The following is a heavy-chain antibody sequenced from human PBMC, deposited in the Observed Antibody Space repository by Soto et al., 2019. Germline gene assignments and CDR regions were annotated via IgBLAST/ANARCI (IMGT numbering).Heavy chain of an antibody. D-gene: IGHD2-2*01. Sequence: GGSLRLSCAASGFTFSSYEMNWVRQAPGKGLEWVSYISSSGSTIYYADSVKGRFTISRDNAKNSLYLQMNSLRAEDTAVYYCAREMAEYCSSTSCYYYYYGMDVWGQGTTVTVSS. J-gene: IGHJ6*02. CDR3: AREMAEYCSSTSCYYYYYGMDV. CDR1: GFTFSSYE. V-gene: IGHV3-48*03. CDR2: ISSSGSTI.